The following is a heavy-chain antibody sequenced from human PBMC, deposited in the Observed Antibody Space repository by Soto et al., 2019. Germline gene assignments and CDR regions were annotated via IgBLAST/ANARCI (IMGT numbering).Heavy chain of an antibody. J-gene: IGHJ3*02. Sequence: EVQRLESGGGLVQPGGSLRLSCAASGFTFSSYAMSWVRQAPGKGRGGVPAIRGSGGSTHNAGSVRGRFTFSSDNYKNTLYLQMNSRRAGGTAVYYCAKDFGSDWKGPSAFDIWGQGTMVTVSS. CDR1: GFTFSSYA. CDR3: AKDFGSDWKGPSAFDI. V-gene: IGHV3-23*01. CDR2: IRGSGGST. D-gene: IGHD1-1*01.